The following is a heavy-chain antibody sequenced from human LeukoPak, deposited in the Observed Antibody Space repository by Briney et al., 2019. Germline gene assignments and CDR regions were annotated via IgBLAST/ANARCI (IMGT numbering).Heavy chain of an antibody. CDR2: ISGSGGST. J-gene: IGHJ3*02. V-gene: IGHV3-23*01. CDR1: GFTFSSYA. Sequence: GGSLRLSCAASGFTFSSYAMSWVRQAPGKGLEWVSAISGSGGSTYYADSVKGRFTISRDNSKNTLYLQMNSLRAEDTAVYYCAKGTYYDFWSGYYTEHKFDAFDIWGQGTMVTVSS. D-gene: IGHD3-3*01. CDR3: AKGTYYDFWSGYYTEHKFDAFDI.